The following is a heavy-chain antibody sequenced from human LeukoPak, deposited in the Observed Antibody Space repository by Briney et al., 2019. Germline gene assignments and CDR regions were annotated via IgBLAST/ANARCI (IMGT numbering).Heavy chain of an antibody. CDR2: ISSSSSYI. D-gene: IGHD1-7*01. J-gene: IGHJ4*02. V-gene: IGHV3-21*01. Sequence: PGGSLRLSCAASGFTFSSYSMNWVRQAPGKGLEWVSSISSSSSYIYYADSVKGRFTISRDNAKNSLYLQMNSLRAEDTAVYYCARTLPTEITGTTFFDYWGQGTLVTVSS. CDR3: ARTLPTEITGTTFFDY. CDR1: GFTFSSYS.